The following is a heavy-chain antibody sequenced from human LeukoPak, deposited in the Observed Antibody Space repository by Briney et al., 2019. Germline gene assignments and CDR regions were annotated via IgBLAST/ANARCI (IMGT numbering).Heavy chain of an antibody. J-gene: IGHJ5*02. V-gene: IGHV3-7*03. CDR2: IEEDGSEK. Sequence: GGSLRLSCAASGFTFSRYWMSWVRQAPGKGLEWVANIEEDGSEKKYVDSVKGRFTISRDNAKNSVYLQMNSLRAEDTAVYYCARGHSLHGFYGDYNWFDPWGQGTLVTVSS. D-gene: IGHD4-17*01. CDR1: GFTFSRYW. CDR3: ARGHSLHGFYGDYNWFDP.